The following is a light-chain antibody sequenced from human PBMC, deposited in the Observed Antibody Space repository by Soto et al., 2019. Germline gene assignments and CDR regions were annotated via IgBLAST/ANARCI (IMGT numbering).Light chain of an antibody. J-gene: IGKJ3*01. CDR1: QSISSY. CDR2: AAS. CDR3: QQSYSTLPCT. Sequence: DIQMTQSPSSLSASVGDRVTITCRASQSISSYLNWYQQKPGKAPKLLIYAASSLQSGVPSRFSGSGSGTDFTLTISSLQPEDFATYYWQQSYSTLPCTFGPGTKVDIK. V-gene: IGKV1-39*01.